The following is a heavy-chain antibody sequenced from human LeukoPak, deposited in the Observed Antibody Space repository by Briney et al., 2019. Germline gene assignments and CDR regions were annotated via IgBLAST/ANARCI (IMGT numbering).Heavy chain of an antibody. D-gene: IGHD5-12*01. V-gene: IGHV3-23*01. CDR3: AKSRYSGYDSDFDY. CDR1: GFTFSSYA. CDR2: ISGSGGST. Sequence: PGGSLRLSCAASGFTFSSYAMSWVRQAPGKGLEWVSAISGSGGSTYCADSVKGRFTISRDNSKNTLYLQMNSLRAEDTAVYYCAKSRYSGYDSDFDYWGQGTLVTVSS. J-gene: IGHJ4*02.